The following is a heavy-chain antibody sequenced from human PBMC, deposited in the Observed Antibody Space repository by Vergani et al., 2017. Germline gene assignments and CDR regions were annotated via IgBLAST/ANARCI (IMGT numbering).Heavy chain of an antibody. Sequence: QVQLVQSGAEVKKPGSSVKVSCKASGGTFSSYAISWVRQAPGKGLDWVGRIIPIFGTANYAQKFQGRVTITAEESTRTAYMELSSLRSEDTAVYYCARERAAKDIVVVAWGQGTLVTVSS. V-gene: IGHV1-69*18. D-gene: IGHD2-2*01. CDR1: GGTFSSYA. CDR3: ARERAAKDIVVVA. CDR2: IIPIFGTA. J-gene: IGHJ5*02.